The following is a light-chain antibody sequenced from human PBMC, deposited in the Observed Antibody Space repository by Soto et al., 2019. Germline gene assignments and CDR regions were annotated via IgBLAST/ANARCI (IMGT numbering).Light chain of an antibody. CDR1: QSIRHY. CDR2: DAS. J-gene: IGKJ4*01. V-gene: IGKV3-11*01. Sequence: EIVLTQSPATLSLSPGERATLSCRASQSIRHYLAWYQQKPGQTPRLLIYDASNRATGIPARFSGSGSGTDFTLTISSLEPEDFAVYYCQHRSNWPTFGGGTKVEIK. CDR3: QHRSNWPT.